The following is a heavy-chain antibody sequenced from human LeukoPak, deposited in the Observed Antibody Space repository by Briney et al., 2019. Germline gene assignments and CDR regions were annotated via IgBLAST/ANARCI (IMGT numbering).Heavy chain of an antibody. CDR1: GFSFSSYE. J-gene: IGHJ4*02. CDR3: AKNGKDNYDMFFDY. D-gene: IGHD3-9*01. CDR2: LGDNDGRT. V-gene: IGHV3-23*01. Sequence: GGSLRLSCAASGFSFSSYEMIWVRQSPGKGLEWVSSLGDNDGRTFYADSVKGRFTISRDNSKNTLYLQMNSLRAEDTAIYYCAKNGKDNYDMFFDYWGQGTLVTVSS.